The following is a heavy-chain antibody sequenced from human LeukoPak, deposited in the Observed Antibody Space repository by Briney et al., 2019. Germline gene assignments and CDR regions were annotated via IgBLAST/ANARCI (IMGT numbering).Heavy chain of an antibody. CDR1: GYTFTSYG. CDR2: ISAYNGNT. J-gene: IGHJ5*02. CDR3: ARDTPDDYSGGWYWLWFDP. V-gene: IGHV1-18*01. Sequence: ASVKVSCKASGYTFTSYGISWVRQAPGQGLEWMGWISAYNGNTNYAQTLQGRVTMTTDTSTSTAYMELRILSSDATAVYYCARDTPDDYSGGWYWLWFDPWGQGTLVTVSS. D-gene: IGHD6-19*01.